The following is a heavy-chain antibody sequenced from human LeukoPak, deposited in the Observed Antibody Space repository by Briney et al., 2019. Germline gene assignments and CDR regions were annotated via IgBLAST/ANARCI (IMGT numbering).Heavy chain of an antibody. J-gene: IGHJ4*02. D-gene: IGHD1-20*01. Sequence: ASVKVSCKASGGTFSSYAISWVRQAPGQGLEWMGRIIPILGIANYAQKFQGRVTIIADKSTSTAYMELSSLRSEDTAVYYCASSAITGTTGPFDYWGQGTLVTVSS. CDR3: ASSAITGTTGPFDY. CDR1: GGTFSSYA. CDR2: IIPILGIA. V-gene: IGHV1-69*04.